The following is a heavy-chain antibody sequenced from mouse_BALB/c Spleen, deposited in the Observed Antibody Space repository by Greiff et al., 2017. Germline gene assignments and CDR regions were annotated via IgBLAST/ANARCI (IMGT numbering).Heavy chain of an antibody. Sequence: VHLVESGPGLVQPSQSLSITCTVSGFSLTSYGVHWVRQSPGKGLEWLGVIWSGGSTDYNAAFISRLSISKDNSKSQVFFKMNSLQADDTAIYYCARNSLYYYGSSYWYFDVWGAGTTVTVSS. CDR3: ARNSLYYYGSSYWYFDV. V-gene: IGHV2-4-1*01. J-gene: IGHJ1*01. D-gene: IGHD1-1*01. CDR2: IWSGGST. CDR1: GFSLTSYG.